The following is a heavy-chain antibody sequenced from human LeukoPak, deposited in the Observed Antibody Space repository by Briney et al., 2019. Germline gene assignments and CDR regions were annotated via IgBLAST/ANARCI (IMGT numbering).Heavy chain of an antibody. J-gene: IGHJ4*02. V-gene: IGHV3-7*05. CDR2: IKQDGSDN. Sequence: GGSLRLSCAASGFTFSSYWMSWVRQAPGKGLEWVANIKQDGSDNFYVDSVRGRFTISRDNAKNSLFLQMNSLRAEDTAVHYCATDWGSLYDISGYDRFDYWGQGTLVTVSS. CDR1: GFTFSSYW. D-gene: IGHD3-22*01. CDR3: ATDWGSLYDISGYDRFDY.